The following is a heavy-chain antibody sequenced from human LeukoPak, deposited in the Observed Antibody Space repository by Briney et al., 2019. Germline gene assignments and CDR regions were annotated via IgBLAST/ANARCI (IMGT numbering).Heavy chain of an antibody. J-gene: IGHJ4*02. Sequence: GGSLRLSCAASGFTFCSYGMHWVRQAPGKGLEWVAVISYDGSNIYYADSVKGRFTISRDNSKNTLYLQMNSLRAEDTAVYYCAKERGYCSGGSCYDSLDYWGQGTLVTVSS. CDR2: ISYDGSNI. CDR1: GFTFCSYG. D-gene: IGHD2-15*01. CDR3: AKERGYCSGGSCYDSLDY. V-gene: IGHV3-30*18.